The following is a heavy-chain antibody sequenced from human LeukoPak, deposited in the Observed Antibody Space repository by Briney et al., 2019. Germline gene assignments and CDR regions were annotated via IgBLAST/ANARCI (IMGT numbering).Heavy chain of an antibody. D-gene: IGHD6-13*01. Sequence: QAPGQGLEWMGWINTHNGNTKYAQQYQGRVTMTTDTSTSTVYMELRSLRSDDTAVYFCARDTPQHLKRYDYWGQGTQVTVSS. CDR2: INTHNGNT. J-gene: IGHJ4*02. V-gene: IGHV1-18*01. CDR3: ARDTPQHLKRYDY.